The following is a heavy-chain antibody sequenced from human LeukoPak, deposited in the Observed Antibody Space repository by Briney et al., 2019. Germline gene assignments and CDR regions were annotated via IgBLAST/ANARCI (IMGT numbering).Heavy chain of an antibody. D-gene: IGHD1-7*01. V-gene: IGHV1-69*04. CDR3: ARDRTGTTSGYYYGMDV. CDR1: GGTFSSYA. CDR2: IIPILGIA. J-gene: IGHJ6*02. Sequence: SVKVSCKAFGGTFSSYAISWVRQAPGQGLEWMGRIIPILGIANYAQKFQGKVTITADKSTSTAYMELSSLRSEDTAVYYCARDRTGTTSGYYYGMDVWGQGTTVTVSS.